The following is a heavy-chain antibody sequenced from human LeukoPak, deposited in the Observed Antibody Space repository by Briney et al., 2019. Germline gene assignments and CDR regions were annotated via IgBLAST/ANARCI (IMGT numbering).Heavy chain of an antibody. V-gene: IGHV1-58*01. D-gene: IGHD3-22*01. CDR3: AARDYYDSSGYYRIFDY. CDR1: GFTFTSSA. Sequence: GASVKVSCKASGFTFTSSAVQWVRQARGQRLEWIGWIVVGSGNTNYAQKFQERVTITRDMSTSTAYMELSSLRSEDTAVYYCAARDYYDSSGYYRIFDYWGQGTLVTVSS. CDR2: IVVGSGNT. J-gene: IGHJ4*02.